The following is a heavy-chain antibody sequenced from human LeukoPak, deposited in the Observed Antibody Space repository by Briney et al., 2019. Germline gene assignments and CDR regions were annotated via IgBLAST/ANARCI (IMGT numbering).Heavy chain of an antibody. V-gene: IGHV3-23*01. J-gene: IGHJ3*02. CDR2: ITASGGST. Sequence: PGGSPRLSCVASGFTFRTYAMNWVRQAPGKGLEWVSTITASGGSTYYADSVKGRFTISRDNSKNTLYMQMNSPRAEDTALYYCAKGLGEWNDGSDALDMWGQGTMVTVSS. CDR1: GFTFRTYA. D-gene: IGHD1-1*01. CDR3: AKGLGEWNDGSDALDM.